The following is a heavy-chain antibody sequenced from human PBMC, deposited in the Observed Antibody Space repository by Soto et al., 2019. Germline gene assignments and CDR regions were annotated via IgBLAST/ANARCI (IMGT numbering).Heavy chain of an antibody. CDR1: GGSISSYY. V-gene: IGHV4-59*01. Sequence: SETLSLTCSVSGGSISSYYWNWIRQPPGKGLEWVGYISYSGSTNYNPSLKSRVTISVDTSKNQVSLKLRSVTAADTAVYYCATQRGHSYGYWFDPWGQGTLVTVSS. CDR2: ISYSGST. J-gene: IGHJ5*02. CDR3: ATQRGHSYGYWFDP. D-gene: IGHD5-18*01.